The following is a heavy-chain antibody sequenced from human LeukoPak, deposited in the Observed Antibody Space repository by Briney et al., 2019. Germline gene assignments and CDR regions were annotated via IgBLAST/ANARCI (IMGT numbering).Heavy chain of an antibody. V-gene: IGHV3-21*04. CDR2: ISSSSSYI. J-gene: IGHJ4*02. Sequence: GGSLRLSCAASGFTFSSYSMNWVRQAPGKGLEWVSSISSSSSYIYYADSVKGRFTISRDNAKNSLYLQMNSLRAEDTAVYYCAKDRSELGVWDYWGQGTLVTVSS. D-gene: IGHD3-16*01. CDR3: AKDRSELGVWDY. CDR1: GFTFSSYS.